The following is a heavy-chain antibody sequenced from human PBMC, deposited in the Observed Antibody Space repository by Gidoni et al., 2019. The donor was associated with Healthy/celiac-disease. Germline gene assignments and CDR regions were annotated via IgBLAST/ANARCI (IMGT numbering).Heavy chain of an antibody. D-gene: IGHD3-22*01. Sequence: EVQLVESGGGVVRPGGSLRLPLSAPGFTFDDYGMSWVRQAPGKGLEWVSGINWNGGSTGYADSVKGRFTISRDNAKNSLYLQMNSLRAEDTALYYCARERYYDSSGYYGWFDPWGQGTLVTVSS. CDR3: ARERYYDSSGYYGWFDP. CDR1: GFTFDDYG. V-gene: IGHV3-20*03. CDR2: INWNGGST. J-gene: IGHJ5*02.